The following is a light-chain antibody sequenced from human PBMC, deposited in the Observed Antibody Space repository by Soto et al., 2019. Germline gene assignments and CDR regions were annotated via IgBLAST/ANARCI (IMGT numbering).Light chain of an antibody. Sequence: QSVLTQPPSVSGAPGQRVTISCTGRSSNIGAGSDVHWYQHLPGTAPRLLIYMNSARPSGVPDRFSGSRSGTSASLAITGLQADDEADYYCQSYDSLSGSVVFGGGTKVTVL. CDR1: SSNIGAGSD. V-gene: IGLV1-40*01. J-gene: IGLJ2*01. CDR3: QSYDSLSGSVV. CDR2: MNS.